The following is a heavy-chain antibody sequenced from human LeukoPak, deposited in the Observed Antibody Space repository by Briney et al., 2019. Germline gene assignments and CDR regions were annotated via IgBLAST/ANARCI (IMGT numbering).Heavy chain of an antibody. CDR3: ARDRSYSGGYFDY. Sequence: GGPLRLSCAASGFTVSSNYMSWVRQAPGKGLEWVSVIYSGGSTYYADSVKGRFTISRDNSKNTLYLQTNSLRAEDTAVYYCARDRSYSGGYFDYWGQGTLVTVSS. CDR2: IYSGGST. CDR1: GFTVSSNY. J-gene: IGHJ4*02. D-gene: IGHD1-26*01. V-gene: IGHV3-53*01.